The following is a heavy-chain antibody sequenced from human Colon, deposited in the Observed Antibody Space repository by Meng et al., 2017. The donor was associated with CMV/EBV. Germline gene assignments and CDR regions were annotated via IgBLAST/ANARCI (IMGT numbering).Heavy chain of an antibody. CDR3: ARDGLELPVRARGQFDY. CDR2: ISGSGSAI. V-gene: IGHV3-11*01. CDR1: GFSFSDYY. J-gene: IGHJ4*02. D-gene: IGHD1-7*01. Sequence: GESLKISCAASGFSFSDYYMAWIRQAPGKGLEWVSYISGSGSAIYYADSVQGRFTISRDNANNSLSLHMHSLRAEDTAVYFCARDGLELPVRARGQFDYWGQGTVVTVSS.